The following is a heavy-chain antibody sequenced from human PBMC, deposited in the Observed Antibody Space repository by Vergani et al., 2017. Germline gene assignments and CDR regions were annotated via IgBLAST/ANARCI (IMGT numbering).Heavy chain of an antibody. CDR3: ALIRIAARGRVWNYYTDV. CDR1: GGSFSGYY. J-gene: IGHJ6*03. CDR2: INHSGST. V-gene: IGHV4-34*01. D-gene: IGHD6-6*01. Sequence: QVQLQQWGAGLLKPSETLSLTCAVYGGSFSGYYWSWIRQPPGKGLEWIGEINHSGSTNYNPSLKSRVTISVDTSKNQFSLKLSSVTAADTAVYYCALIRIAARGRVWNYYTDVWGKGTTVTVSS.